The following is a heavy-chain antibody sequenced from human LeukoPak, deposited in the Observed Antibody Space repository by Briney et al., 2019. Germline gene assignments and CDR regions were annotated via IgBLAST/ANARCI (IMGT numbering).Heavy chain of an antibody. J-gene: IGHJ4*02. CDR3: ARGHIPATGTSSFDY. D-gene: IGHD6-13*01. CDR1: GVSNSNSRYY. V-gene: IGHV4-39*07. Sequence: SDTLSLTRTVSGVSNSNSRYYGGWIPQPPGKGVEGIGSLYYSGSPYYNPSLKSRVTISVDTSKHQFSLKLSCVTGADTAVYYCARGHIPATGTSSFDYWGQGTLVTVSS. CDR2: LYYSGSP.